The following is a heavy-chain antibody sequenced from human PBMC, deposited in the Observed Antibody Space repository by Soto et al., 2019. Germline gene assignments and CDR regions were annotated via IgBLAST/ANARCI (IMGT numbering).Heavy chain of an antibody. CDR1: GYTFTSYD. V-gene: IGHV1-8*01. CDR2: MNPDSGHT. CDR3: ARGRASGSYYLLDY. Sequence: ASVKVSCKASGYTFTSYDINWVRQATGQGLEWMGWMNPDSGHTGYAQRFQGRVTMTRDTSITTAYMELSSLRSDDTAVYYCARGRASGSYYLLDYWGQGTLVTVSS. J-gene: IGHJ4*02. D-gene: IGHD3-10*01.